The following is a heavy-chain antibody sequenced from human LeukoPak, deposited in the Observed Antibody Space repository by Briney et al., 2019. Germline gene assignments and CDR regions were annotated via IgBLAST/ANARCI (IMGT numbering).Heavy chain of an antibody. CDR3: AREGCSGGSCYHNWFDP. Sequence: GGSLRLSCAASGFTFSSYWMSWVRQAPGKGLERVANINQDGSEKYYVDSVKGRFTISRDNAKNSLYLQMNSLRAEDTAVYYCAREGCSGGSCYHNWFDPWGQGTLVTVSS. CDR1: GFTFSSYW. D-gene: IGHD2-15*01. CDR2: INQDGSEK. V-gene: IGHV3-7*01. J-gene: IGHJ5*02.